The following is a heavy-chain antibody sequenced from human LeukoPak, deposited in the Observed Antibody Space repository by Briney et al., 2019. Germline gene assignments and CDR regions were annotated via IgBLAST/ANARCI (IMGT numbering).Heavy chain of an antibody. J-gene: IGHJ6*03. Sequence: GASVKVSCKASGYTFTSYYMHWVRQAPGQGLEWMGGIIPIFGTANYAQKFQGRVTITTDESTSTAYMELSSLRSEDTAVYYCASVVVAGPYYYYMDVWGKGTTVTVSS. V-gene: IGHV1-69*05. CDR1: GYTFTSYY. CDR3: ASVVVAGPYYYYMDV. CDR2: IIPIFGTA. D-gene: IGHD2-15*01.